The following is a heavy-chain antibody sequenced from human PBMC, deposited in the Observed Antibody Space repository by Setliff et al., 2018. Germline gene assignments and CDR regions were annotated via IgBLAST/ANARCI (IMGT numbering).Heavy chain of an antibody. Sequence: GGSLRLSCAASGFTFSSYRMHWVRQAPGKGLEWVAVIWDDGGNKYHTGSVKGRFTISRDNSRNTVYLQMNSLRAEDTAVYYCAGDPPYSGYAFHIWGQGTMVTVSS. D-gene: IGHD5-12*01. CDR2: IWDDGGNK. CDR3: AGDPPYSGYAFHI. J-gene: IGHJ3*02. CDR1: GFTFSSYR. V-gene: IGHV3-33*08.